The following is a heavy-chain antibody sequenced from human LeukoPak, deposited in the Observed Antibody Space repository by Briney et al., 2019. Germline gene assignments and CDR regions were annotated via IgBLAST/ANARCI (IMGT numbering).Heavy chain of an antibody. V-gene: IGHV3-23*01. D-gene: IGHD4-17*01. CDR3: AKDSRGDYVAWLDP. CDR2: ISASGVTT. CDR1: GFTFSSYA. Sequence: GGSLRLSCAASGFTFSSYAMSWVRQAPGKGLEWVSAISASGVTTHYADSVKGRFTISRDNSKNTLYLQMSSLRAEDAAIYYCAKDSRGDYVAWLDPWGQGTLVSVSS. J-gene: IGHJ5*02.